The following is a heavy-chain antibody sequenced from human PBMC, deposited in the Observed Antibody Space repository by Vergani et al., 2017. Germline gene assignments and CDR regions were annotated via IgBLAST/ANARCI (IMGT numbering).Heavy chain of an antibody. Sequence: EVQLVQSGAEVKKPGESLKISCQISGYSSTNYWIGWVRQMPGKGLEWMGIIHPADSDTRYSTSFQGQVTISVDKSISTAYLQRSSLRASDSAMYYCARLYGRDSSGSKYFDYWGQGTLVTVSS. D-gene: IGHD3-22*01. V-gene: IGHV5-51*01. CDR2: IHPADSDT. CDR1: GYSSTNYW. CDR3: ARLYGRDSSGSKYFDY. J-gene: IGHJ4*02.